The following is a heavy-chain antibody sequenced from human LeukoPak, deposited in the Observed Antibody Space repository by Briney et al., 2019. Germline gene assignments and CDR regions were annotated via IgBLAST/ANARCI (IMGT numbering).Heavy chain of an antibody. CDR2: ISSSSSTI. D-gene: IGHD1-26*01. V-gene: IGHV3-48*01. J-gene: IGHJ4*02. Sequence: EGSLRLSCAASGFTFSSYSMNWVRQAPGKGLEWVSYISSSSSTIYYADSVKGRFTISRDNAKNSMYLQMNSLRAEDSTVHYCARDRLSGSYIDYWGQGTLVTVSS. CDR3: ARDRLSGSYIDY. CDR1: GFTFSSYS.